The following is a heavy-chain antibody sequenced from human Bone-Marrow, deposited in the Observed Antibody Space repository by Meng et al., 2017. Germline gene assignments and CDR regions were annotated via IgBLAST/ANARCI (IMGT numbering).Heavy chain of an antibody. CDR1: GFTFSAYA. Sequence: GESLKISCTASGFTFSAYAMSWVRQTPGKGLEWVSSISGSGGGPYYADSVKGRFTISRDNSKNTLYLQMNSLRAEDTAVYYCAKDDYGYYLYNWFDPWGQGTLVTVSS. D-gene: IGHD4-17*01. CDR2: ISGSGGGP. CDR3: AKDDYGYYLYNWFDP. J-gene: IGHJ5*02. V-gene: IGHV3-23*01.